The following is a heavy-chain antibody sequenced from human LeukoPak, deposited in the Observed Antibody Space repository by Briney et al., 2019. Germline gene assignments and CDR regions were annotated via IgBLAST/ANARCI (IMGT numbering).Heavy chain of an antibody. J-gene: IGHJ6*04. CDR3: ARATRITMVRGVSAGGMDV. CDR2: INPNSGGT. D-gene: IGHD3-10*01. V-gene: IGHV1-2*04. CDR1: GYTFTGYY. Sequence: ASVTVSCTASGYTFTGYYMHWVRQAPGQGLEWVGWINPNSGGTNYAQKFQGWVTITRDTSMSTAYMELSRLRSDDTAVYYCARATRITMVRGVSAGGMDVWGKGTTVTVSS.